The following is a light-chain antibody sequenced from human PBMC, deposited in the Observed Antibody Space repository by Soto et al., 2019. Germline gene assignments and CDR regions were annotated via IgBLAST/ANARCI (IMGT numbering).Light chain of an antibody. J-gene: IGKJ1*01. Sequence: DIHMTQSPYTLTASVGDRVPITCGASQSISCWLAWYQQKPGKAPKLLIYDASSLESGVPSRFSGSGSGTEFTLTISSLQPDDFATYYGQQYRTFGQGTKVDIK. CDR1: QSISCW. CDR3: QQYRT. V-gene: IGKV1-5*01. CDR2: DAS.